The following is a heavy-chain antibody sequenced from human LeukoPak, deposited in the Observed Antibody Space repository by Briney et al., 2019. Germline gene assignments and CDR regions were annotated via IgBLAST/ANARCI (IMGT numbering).Heavy chain of an antibody. CDR3: SNLPVSGTDY. D-gene: IGHD1/OR15-1a*01. J-gene: IGHJ4*02. Sequence: ASVKISCKVSGYAFSDAYMHWVRQAPGKGLEWLGLVDPENGETEYAEKFQGRVTITADTSTDTAYMGLSSLKSEDTAMYYCSNLPVSGTDYWGRGTLVIVSS. CDR2: VDPENGET. V-gene: IGHV1-69-2*01. CDR1: GYAFSDAY.